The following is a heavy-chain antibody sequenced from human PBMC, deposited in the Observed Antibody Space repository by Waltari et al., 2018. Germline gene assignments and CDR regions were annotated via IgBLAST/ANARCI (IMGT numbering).Heavy chain of an antibody. J-gene: IGHJ5*02. CDR3: ARVWAAAGTGWFDP. CDR2: INPNSGGT. D-gene: IGHD6-13*01. CDR1: GYTFTGSY. V-gene: IGHV1-2*06. Sequence: QVQLVQSGAEVKKPGASVKVSCKASGYTFTGSYMHWVRQAPGQGLEWMGRINPNSGGTNYAQKFQGRVTMTRDTSISTAYMELSRLRSDDTAVYYCARVWAAAGTGWFDPWGQGTLVTVSS.